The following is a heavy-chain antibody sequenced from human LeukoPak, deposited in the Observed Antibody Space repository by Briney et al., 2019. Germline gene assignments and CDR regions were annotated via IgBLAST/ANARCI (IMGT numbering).Heavy chain of an antibody. CDR1: GFTFSNYG. D-gene: IGHD4-17*01. V-gene: IGHV3-23*01. CDR2: ISGTGVSI. J-gene: IGHJ4*02. Sequence: PEGSLRLSCAASGFTFSNYGMSWVRQAPGKGLEWVSVISGTGVSIYYADSVKGRFTISRDNSKNTLYLQMNSLRADDTAVYYCTKRSSTVTPKTYYFDYWGQGTLVTVSS. CDR3: TKRSSTVTPKTYYFDY.